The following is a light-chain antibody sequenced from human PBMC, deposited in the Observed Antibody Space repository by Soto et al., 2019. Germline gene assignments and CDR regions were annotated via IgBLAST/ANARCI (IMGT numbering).Light chain of an antibody. CDR2: ATS. CDR3: QQSDTTLWT. Sequence: DTPMSQSPSSLSASFGDTVTITFQASQRVSNYLNWYQQKPGKAPKLLIYATSSLPSGVPSRFSGSGSGTDFTLTIASLEPEDFATYYCQQSDTTLWTFGQGTKVDIK. V-gene: IGKV1-39*01. J-gene: IGKJ1*01. CDR1: QRVSNY.